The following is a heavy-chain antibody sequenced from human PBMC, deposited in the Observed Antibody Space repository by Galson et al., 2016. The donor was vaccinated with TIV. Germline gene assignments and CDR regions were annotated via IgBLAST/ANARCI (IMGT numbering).Heavy chain of an antibody. D-gene: IGHD2-15*01. CDR1: GFTFSDYS. Sequence: SLRLSCAASGFTFSDYSMNWVRQAPGKGPEWVSVISRSSSYRYYTKSVQGRFSISRDNSKNTLHLQLNSLTTDDTAVYHCAKEVVNSRRLDEIGTAATAYDSWGQGTLVIVSS. V-gene: IGHV3-21*01. CDR3: AKEVVNSRRLDEIGTAATAYDS. J-gene: IGHJ5*02. CDR2: ISRSSSYR.